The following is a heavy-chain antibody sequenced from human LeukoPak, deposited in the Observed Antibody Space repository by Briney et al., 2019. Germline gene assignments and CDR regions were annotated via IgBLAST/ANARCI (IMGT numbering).Heavy chain of an antibody. CDR3: VRGGASTWS. V-gene: IGHV3-74*01. J-gene: IGHJ5*02. D-gene: IGHD2-15*01. CDR2: INGDGSGT. Sequence: GGSLRLSCAASGFTFKNYWMHWVRHAPGKGPVWVSRINGDGSGTSYADSVKGRFTVSRDDAKSTLYLQMNSLRAEDTAVYYCVRGGASTWSWGQGTLVTVSS. CDR1: GFTFKNYW.